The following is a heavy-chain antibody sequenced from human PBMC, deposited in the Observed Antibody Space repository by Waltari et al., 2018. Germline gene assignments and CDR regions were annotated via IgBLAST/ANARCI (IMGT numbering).Heavy chain of an antibody. CDR3: AGEVRGGWGLGWFDP. J-gene: IGHJ5*02. CDR1: GGSISSSSYY. V-gene: IGHV4-39*07. D-gene: IGHD3-10*01. CDR2: GNYGGRT. Sequence: QLQLQESGPGLVKPSETLSLTCTVSGGSISSSSYYWGWIRQPPGKGLEWASSGNYGGRTYANPALRRRVTSSVDTSKKQFLLKLSSGTAAATAVYYCAGEVRGGWGLGWFDPWGQGTLVTVSS.